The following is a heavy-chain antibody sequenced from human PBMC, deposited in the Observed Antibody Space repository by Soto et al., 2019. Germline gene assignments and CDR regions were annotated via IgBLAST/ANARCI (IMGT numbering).Heavy chain of an antibody. V-gene: IGHV4-34*01. CDR3: ARGIKRHPYYYDSSGYAY. CDR1: GGSFSGYY. CDR2: INHSGST. J-gene: IGHJ4*02. Sequence: SETLSLTCAVYGGSFSGYYWSWIRQPPGKGLEWIGEINHSGSTNYNPSLKSRVTISVDTSKNQFSLKLSSVTAADTAVYYCARGIKRHPYYYDSSGYAYWGQGTLVTVS. D-gene: IGHD3-22*01.